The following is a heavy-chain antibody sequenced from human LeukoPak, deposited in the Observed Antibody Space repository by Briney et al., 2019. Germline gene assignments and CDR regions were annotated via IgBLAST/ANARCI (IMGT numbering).Heavy chain of an antibody. Sequence: GESLKISCKGSGYSFTSYWIGWVRQMPGKGLEWMGIIYPGDSDTRYSPSFQGQVTISADKSISTAYLQWSSLKASDTAMYYCARLHKTYSGYDKIAVAGTKPYYFDYWGQGTLVTVSS. CDR1: GYSFTSYW. D-gene: IGHD6-19*01. CDR2: IYPGDSDT. CDR3: ARLHKTYSGYDKIAVAGTKPYYFDY. J-gene: IGHJ4*02. V-gene: IGHV5-51*01.